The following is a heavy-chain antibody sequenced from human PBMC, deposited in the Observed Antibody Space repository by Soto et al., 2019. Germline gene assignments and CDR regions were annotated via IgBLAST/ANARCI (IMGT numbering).Heavy chain of an antibody. J-gene: IGHJ4*02. CDR1: GFTFSNAW. V-gene: IGHV3-15*01. D-gene: IGHD3-3*01. Sequence: EVQLVESGGGLVKPGGSLRLSCAASGFTFSNAWMSWVRQAPGKGLEWVGRIKSKTDGGTTDYAAPVKGRFTISRDDSKNTLYLQMNSLKTEDTAVYYCTATYYDFWNGYFDYWGQGTLVTVSS. CDR3: TATYYDFWNGYFDY. CDR2: IKSKTDGGTT.